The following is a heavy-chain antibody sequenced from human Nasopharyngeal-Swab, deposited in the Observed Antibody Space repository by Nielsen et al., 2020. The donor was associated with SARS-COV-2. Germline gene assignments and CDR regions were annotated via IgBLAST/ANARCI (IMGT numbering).Heavy chain of an antibody. CDR3: AMSLGNCFITNCPPYL. J-gene: IGHJ4*02. D-gene: IGHD3-22*01. Sequence: GSLRLSCDVSGYSFSRGYYWAWIRQPPGRGLEWIGTISHNGNACYNPSLKSRVTISVDPPKNQFSLKLSSMTAADAAVYYCAMSLGNCFITNCPPYLWGQGTLVTVSS. V-gene: IGHV4-38-2*01. CDR1: GYSFSRGYY. CDR2: ISHNGNA.